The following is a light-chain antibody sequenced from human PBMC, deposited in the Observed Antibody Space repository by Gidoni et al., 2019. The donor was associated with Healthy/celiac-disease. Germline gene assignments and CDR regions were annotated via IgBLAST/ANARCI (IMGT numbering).Light chain of an antibody. Sequence: DIQMTQSPPTLSASVGARVTITCRASQSISSWLAWYQQKPGKAPKLLIYDASSLESGVPSRFSGSGSGTEFTLTISSLQPDDFATYYCQQYNSYSWTFGQGTKVEIK. CDR2: DAS. J-gene: IGKJ1*01. CDR1: QSISSW. V-gene: IGKV1-5*01. CDR3: QQYNSYSWT.